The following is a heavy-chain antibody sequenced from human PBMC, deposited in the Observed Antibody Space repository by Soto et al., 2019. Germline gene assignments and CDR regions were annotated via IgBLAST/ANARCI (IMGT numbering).Heavy chain of an antibody. CDR3: AREGGYSYALGSDY. CDR1: GFTVSSNY. CDR2: IYSGGST. V-gene: IGHV3-53*01. Sequence: EVQLVESGGGLIQPGGSLRLSCAASGFTVSSNYMSWVRQAPGKGLEWVSVIYSGGSTYYADSVKGRFTISRDNSKNTLYLQMNSLRAEDTAVYYCAREGGYSYALGSDYWGQGTLVTVSS. J-gene: IGHJ4*02. D-gene: IGHD5-18*01.